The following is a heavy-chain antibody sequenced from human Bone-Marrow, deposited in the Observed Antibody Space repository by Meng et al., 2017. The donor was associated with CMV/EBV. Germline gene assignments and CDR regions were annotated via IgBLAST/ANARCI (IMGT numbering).Heavy chain of an antibody. Sequence: GGSLRLSCKGSGYSFTSYWIGWVRQMPGKGLEWMGIIYPGDSDTRYSPSFQGQVTISADKSISTAYLQWSSLKASDTAMYYCARVLRSGYSTPYFDYWGQGTLVTASS. V-gene: IGHV5-51*01. J-gene: IGHJ4*02. CDR3: ARVLRSGYSTPYFDY. D-gene: IGHD3-3*01. CDR2: IYPGDSDT. CDR1: GYSFTSYW.